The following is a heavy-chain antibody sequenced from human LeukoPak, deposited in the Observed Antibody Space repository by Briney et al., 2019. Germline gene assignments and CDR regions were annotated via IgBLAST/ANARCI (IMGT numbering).Heavy chain of an antibody. J-gene: IGHJ3*02. CDR1: GFTFRSYG. Sequence: GSLRLSCAASGFTFRSYGMHRVRQAPGKGLEWVAVIWYDGSNKYYADSVKGRFTISRDNSKNTLYLQMNSLRAEDTAVYYCARARRIAANDAFDIWGQGTMVTVSS. V-gene: IGHV3-33*01. D-gene: IGHD6-13*01. CDR2: IWYDGSNK. CDR3: ARARRIAANDAFDI.